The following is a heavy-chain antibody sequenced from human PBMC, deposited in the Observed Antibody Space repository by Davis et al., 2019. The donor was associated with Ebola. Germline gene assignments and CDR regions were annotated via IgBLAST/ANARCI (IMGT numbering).Heavy chain of an antibody. D-gene: IGHD1-26*01. CDR1: GGTFSSYT. CDR3: ASGGAWEHYVHLY. CDR2: IIPILGIA. J-gene: IGHJ4*02. Sequence: SVKVSCKASGGTFSSYTISWVRQAPGQGLEWMGRIIPILGIANYAQKFQGRVTITADKSTSTAYMELSSLRSEDTAVYYCASGGAWEHYVHLYWGQGTLVTVSS. V-gene: IGHV1-69*02.